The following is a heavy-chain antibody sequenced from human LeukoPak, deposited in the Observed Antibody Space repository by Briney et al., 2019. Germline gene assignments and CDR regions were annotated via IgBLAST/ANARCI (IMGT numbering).Heavy chain of an antibody. Sequence: ASVKVSCKASGYTFTSYDINWVRQATGQGREWMGWINPNIGKTGYAQKFQGRVTMTRNTSISTAYMELSSLRSEDTAVYYCARDNLVTYCSGGSCYYYGMDVWGQGTTVTVSS. V-gene: IGHV1-8*01. CDR3: ARDNLVTYCSGGSCYYYGMDV. CDR1: GYTFTSYD. J-gene: IGHJ6*02. D-gene: IGHD2-15*01. CDR2: INPNIGKT.